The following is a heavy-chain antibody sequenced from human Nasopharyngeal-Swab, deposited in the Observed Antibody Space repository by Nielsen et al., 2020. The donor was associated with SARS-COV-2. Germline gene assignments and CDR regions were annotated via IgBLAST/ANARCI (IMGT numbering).Heavy chain of an antibody. J-gene: IGHJ4*02. D-gene: IGHD2-15*01. Sequence: SETLSLTCTVSGRSISRYYWSWIRQPPGKGLEWIGYTYYSGSTNYNPSLKSRVTISVDTSKNQFSLKLSSVTAADTAVYYCARELRIGNFDYWGQGTLVTVSS. CDR3: ARELRIGNFDY. CDR1: GRSISRYY. CDR2: TYYSGST. V-gene: IGHV4-59*01.